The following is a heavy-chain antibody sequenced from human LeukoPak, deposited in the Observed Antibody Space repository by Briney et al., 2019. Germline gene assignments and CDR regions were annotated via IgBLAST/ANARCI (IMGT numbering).Heavy chain of an antibody. CDR3: ARDFLQWSFDY. D-gene: IGHD3-3*01. J-gene: IGHJ4*02. CDR2: ISSSSSYI. V-gene: IGHV3-21*01. Sequence: GGSLRLSCTASGFTLGGFAMNWVRPAPGEGLEWVSSISSSSSYIYYADSVKGRFTISRDNAKNSLYLQMNSLRAEDTAVYYCARDFLQWSFDYWGQGTLVTVSS. CDR1: GFTLGGFA.